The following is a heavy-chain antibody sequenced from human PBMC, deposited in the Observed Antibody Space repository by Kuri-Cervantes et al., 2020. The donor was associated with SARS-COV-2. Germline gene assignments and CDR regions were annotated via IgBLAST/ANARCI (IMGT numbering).Heavy chain of an antibody. J-gene: IGHJ5*02. D-gene: IGHD6-6*01. CDR1: GYSFSSYW. Sequence: GESLKISCKGSGYSFSSYWIGWVRQMPGKSLEWMGIIFPSDSDTRYSPSFEGQVTISADKSINTAYLQWSSLKASDTAMYYCARHGSIGARQNWFDPWGQGTLVTVSS. CDR2: IFPSDSDT. CDR3: ARHGSIGARQNWFDP. V-gene: IGHV5-51*01.